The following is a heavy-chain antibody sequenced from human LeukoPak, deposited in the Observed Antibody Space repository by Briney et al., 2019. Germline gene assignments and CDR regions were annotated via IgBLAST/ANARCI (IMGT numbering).Heavy chain of an antibody. CDR3: ARDPGYGSGSFDY. D-gene: IGHD3-10*01. Sequence: SETLSLTCTVAGVSISSYYWSWIRQPPGKGLEWVGYIYYSGSTNYNPSLKSRVTISVDTSKNQFSLKLSSVTAADTAVYYCARDPGYGSGSFDYWGQGTLVTVSS. J-gene: IGHJ4*02. CDR2: IYYSGST. V-gene: IGHV4-59*01. CDR1: GVSISSYY.